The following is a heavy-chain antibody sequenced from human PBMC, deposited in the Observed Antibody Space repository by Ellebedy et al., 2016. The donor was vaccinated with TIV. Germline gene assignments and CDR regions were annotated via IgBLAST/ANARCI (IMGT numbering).Heavy chain of an antibody. CDR2: INPSGGST. Sequence: AASVKVSCKASGYTFTSYYMHWVRQAPGQGLEWMGIINPSGGSTSYAQKFQGRVTMTRDTSTSTVYMELSSLRSEDTAVYYCARGWEWELLRPGGWFDPWGQGTLVTVSS. CDR1: GYTFTSYY. CDR3: ARGWEWELLRPGGWFDP. D-gene: IGHD1-26*01. V-gene: IGHV1-46*01. J-gene: IGHJ5*02.